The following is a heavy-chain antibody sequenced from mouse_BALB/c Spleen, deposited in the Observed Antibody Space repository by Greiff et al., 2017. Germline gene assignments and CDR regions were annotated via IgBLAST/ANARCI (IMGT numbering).Heavy chain of an antibody. CDR2: IRSKSNNYAT. Sequence: EVQLQESGGGLVQPKGSLKLSCAASGFTFNTYAMNWVRQAPGKGLEWVARIRSKSNNYATYYADSVKDRFTISRDDSQSMLYLQMNNLKTEDTAMYYCVRGGCDYWGQGTTLTVSS. J-gene: IGHJ2*01. V-gene: IGHV10-1*02. CDR1: GFTFNTYA. CDR3: VRGGCDY.